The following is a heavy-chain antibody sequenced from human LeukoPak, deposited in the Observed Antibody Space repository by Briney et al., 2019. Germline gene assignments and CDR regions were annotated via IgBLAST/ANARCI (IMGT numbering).Heavy chain of an antibody. CDR3: ARWIAAAPPLDYYGMDV. V-gene: IGHV1-18*01. D-gene: IGHD6-13*01. J-gene: IGHJ6*02. Sequence: VKVSCKASGYTFTSYGISWVRPAPGQGLEWMGWISAYNGNTNYSQKLQGRVTMTTDTSTSTAYMELRSLRSDDTAVYYCARWIAAAPPLDYYGMDVWGQGTTVTVSS. CDR2: ISAYNGNT. CDR1: GYTFTSYG.